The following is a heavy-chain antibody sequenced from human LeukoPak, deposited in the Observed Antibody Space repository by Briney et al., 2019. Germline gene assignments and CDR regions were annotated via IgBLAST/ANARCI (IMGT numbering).Heavy chain of an antibody. D-gene: IGHD5-18*01. J-gene: IGHJ6*02. CDR3: ARGIQLWLRGRSNGMDV. CDR1: GFTFSSYV. Sequence: GGSLRLSCETAGFTFSSYVMHWVRRTPGKGLEWVSSISSSSSYIYYADSVKGRFTISRDNAKNSLYLQMNSLRAEDTAVYYCARGIQLWLRGRSNGMDVWGQGTTVTVSS. V-gene: IGHV3-21*01. CDR2: ISSSSSYI.